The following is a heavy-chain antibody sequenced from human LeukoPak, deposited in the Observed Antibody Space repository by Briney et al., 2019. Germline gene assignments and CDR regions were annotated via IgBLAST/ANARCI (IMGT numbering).Heavy chain of an antibody. CDR1: GYTLTELS. Sequence: ASVKVSCKVSGYTLTELSMHWVRQAPGKGLEWMGGFDPEDGETIYAQKFQGRVTMTEDTSTDTAYMGLSSLRSEDTAVYYCATAYSSGPDTYYFDYWGQGTLVTVSS. CDR2: FDPEDGET. J-gene: IGHJ4*02. D-gene: IGHD6-19*01. CDR3: ATAYSSGPDTYYFDY. V-gene: IGHV1-24*01.